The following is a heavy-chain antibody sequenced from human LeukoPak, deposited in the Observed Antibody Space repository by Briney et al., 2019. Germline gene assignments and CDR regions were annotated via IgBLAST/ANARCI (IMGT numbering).Heavy chain of an antibody. CDR3: ARTDFNLGAGTYYFDY. CDR2: LYHSGST. J-gene: IGHJ4*02. Sequence: PSETLSLTCAVSGYSISSGYYWGWIRQPPGKGLEWIAGLYHSGSTYSSPSLKSRVTISIATSKSQFSLKLSSVTAADTAVYYCARTDFNLGAGTYYFDYWGQGTLVTVSS. D-gene: IGHD6-19*01. CDR1: GYSISSGYY. V-gene: IGHV4-38-2*01.